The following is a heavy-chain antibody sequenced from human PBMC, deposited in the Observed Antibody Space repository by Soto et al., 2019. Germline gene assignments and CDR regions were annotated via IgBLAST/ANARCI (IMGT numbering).Heavy chain of an antibody. CDR1: GFTFSSYS. Sequence: EVQLVESGGGLVKPGGSLRLSCAASGFTFSSYSMNWVRQAPGKGLEWVSSISSSSSYIYYADSVKGRFTISRDNAKNPLELQMNSPRGGDTAGVYCSGGGGQLVPGFDYWGQGTLVTVSS. CDR3: SGGGGQLVPGFDY. J-gene: IGHJ4*02. V-gene: IGHV3-21*01. CDR2: ISSSSSYI. D-gene: IGHD6-6*01.